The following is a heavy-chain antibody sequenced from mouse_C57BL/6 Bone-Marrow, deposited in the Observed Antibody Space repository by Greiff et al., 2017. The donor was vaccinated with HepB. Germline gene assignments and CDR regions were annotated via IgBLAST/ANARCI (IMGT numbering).Heavy chain of an antibody. V-gene: IGHV1-64*01. D-gene: IGHD1-1*01. Sequence: QVQLQQSGAELVKPGASVKLSCKASGYTFTSYWMHWVKQRPGQGLEWIGMIHPNSGSTNYNEKFKSKATLTVDKSSSTAYMQLSSLTSEDSAVYYCARSYYYGSRGFAYWGQGTLVTVSA. CDR1: GYTFTSYW. CDR2: IHPNSGST. J-gene: IGHJ3*01. CDR3: ARSYYYGSRGFAY.